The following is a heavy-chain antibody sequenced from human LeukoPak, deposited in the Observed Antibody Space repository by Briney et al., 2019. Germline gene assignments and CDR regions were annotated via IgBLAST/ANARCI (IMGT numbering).Heavy chain of an antibody. CDR1: GFTFSSYA. V-gene: IGHV3-23*01. Sequence: GGSLRLSCAASGFTFSSYAMSWVRQAPGKGLEWVSAISDSGGSTYYADSVKGRFTISRDNSKNTLYLQMNSLRAEDTAVYYCAKVPPDSGSYYVDYWGQGTLVTVSS. CDR3: AKVPPDSGSYYVDY. CDR2: ISDSGGST. D-gene: IGHD1-26*01. J-gene: IGHJ4*02.